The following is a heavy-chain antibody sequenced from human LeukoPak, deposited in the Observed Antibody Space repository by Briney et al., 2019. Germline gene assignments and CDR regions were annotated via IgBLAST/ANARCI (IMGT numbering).Heavy chain of an antibody. D-gene: IGHD2/OR15-2a*01. Sequence: GGALTQSFPASRFIFVDYAMHWVRQAPGKGLERVSGISWNSGSIGYADSVKGRFTISRDNAKNSLYLQMNSLRAEDTALYYCAKDGSTLNYYYYYMDVWGKGTTVTVSS. V-gene: IGHV3-9*01. CDR3: AKDGSTLNYYYYYMDV. CDR2: ISWNSGSI. J-gene: IGHJ6*03. CDR1: RFIFVDYA.